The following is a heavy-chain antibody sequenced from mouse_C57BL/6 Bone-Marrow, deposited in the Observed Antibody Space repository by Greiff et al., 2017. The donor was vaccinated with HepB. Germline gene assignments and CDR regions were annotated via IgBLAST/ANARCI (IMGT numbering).Heavy chain of an antibody. CDR2: ISDGGSYT. D-gene: IGHD1-1*01. J-gene: IGHJ3*01. Sequence: EVQLQQSGGGLVKPGGSLKLSCAASGFTFSSYAMSWVRQTPEKRLEWVATISDGGSYTYYPDNVKGRFTISRDNAKNNLYLQMSHLKSEDTAMYYCARGGTVVAPGFAYWGQGTLVTVSA. V-gene: IGHV5-4*01. CDR3: ARGGTVVAPGFAY. CDR1: GFTFSSYA.